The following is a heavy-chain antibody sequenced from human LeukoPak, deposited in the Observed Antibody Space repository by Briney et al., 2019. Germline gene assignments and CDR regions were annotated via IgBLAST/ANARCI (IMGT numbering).Heavy chain of an antibody. V-gene: IGHV3-23*01. CDR2: NSGSGGGT. Sequence: GGSPSLSCEASGFTFHRYAMMWVRQAPGKGLEWVSANSGSGGGTQYADSVKGRFTISRDNSKNTLYLQMNSLRAEDTAVYYCAKSSIAARRDYWGQGTLVTVSS. J-gene: IGHJ4*02. CDR1: GFTFHRYA. D-gene: IGHD6-6*01. CDR3: AKSSIAARRDY.